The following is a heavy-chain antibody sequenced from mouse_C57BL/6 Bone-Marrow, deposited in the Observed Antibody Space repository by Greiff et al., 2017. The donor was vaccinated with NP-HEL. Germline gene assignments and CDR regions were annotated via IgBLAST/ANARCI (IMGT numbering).Heavy chain of an antibody. CDR3: AQALDY. Sequence: QVQLQQPGAELVKPGASVKMSCKASGYTFTSYWITWVKQRPGQGLEWIGDIYPGSGSTNYNEKFKSKATLTVVTSSSTAYMQLSSLTSEDSAVYYCAQALDYWGQGTTLTVSS. J-gene: IGHJ2*01. D-gene: IGHD3-2*02. V-gene: IGHV1-55*01. CDR1: GYTFTSYW. CDR2: IYPGSGST.